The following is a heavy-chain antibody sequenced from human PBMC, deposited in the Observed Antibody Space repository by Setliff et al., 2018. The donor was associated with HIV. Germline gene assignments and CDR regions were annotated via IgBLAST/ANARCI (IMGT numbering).Heavy chain of an antibody. D-gene: IGHD6-13*01. J-gene: IGHJ4*02. V-gene: IGHV3-30*02. CDR3: GRDVHDAAADN. Sequence: GGSLRLSCAASGFTFSTYGMQWVRQAPGKGLEWVAFIRYDGTVANYADSVKGRFTISRDNARNTLFLQMNSLGVEDTALYYCGRDVHDAAADNWGRGTLVTVSS. CDR2: IRYDGTVA. CDR1: GFTFSTYG.